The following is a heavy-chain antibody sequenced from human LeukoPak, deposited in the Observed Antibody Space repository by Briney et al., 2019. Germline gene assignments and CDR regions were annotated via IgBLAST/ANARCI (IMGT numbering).Heavy chain of an antibody. CDR2: ISLNIGSI. D-gene: IGHD1-26*01. CDR3: AKDPGSVGSSFDY. CDR1: GFTFDDYA. J-gene: IGHJ4*02. Sequence: GGSLRLSCAASGFTFDDYAMHWVRQAPGKGLEWVSGISLNIGSIAYADSVKGRFTISRDNAKRSLSLQMKSLRGEETALYYCAKDPGSVGSSFDYWGQGTLVTVSS. V-gene: IGHV3-9*01.